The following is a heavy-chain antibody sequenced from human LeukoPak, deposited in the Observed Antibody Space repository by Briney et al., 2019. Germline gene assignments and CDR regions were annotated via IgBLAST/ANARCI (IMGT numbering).Heavy chain of an antibody. D-gene: IGHD3-22*01. CDR1: GGSISSSSYY. CDR3: ARESTYYYYDNSGYLDY. J-gene: IGHJ4*02. V-gene: IGHV4-39*02. Sequence: PSETLSLTCTVSGGSISSSSYYWDWIRQPPGKGREWIGSIYYSGSTYYNPSRKSRVTISVDTSKNQISLKLSSVTAADPAVYYCARESTYYYYDNSGYLDYWGQGTLVTVSS. CDR2: IYYSGST.